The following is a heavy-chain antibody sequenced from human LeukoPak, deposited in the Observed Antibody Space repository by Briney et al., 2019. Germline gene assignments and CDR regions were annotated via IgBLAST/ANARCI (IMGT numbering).Heavy chain of an antibody. Sequence: GGSLRLSCAASGFIFDYYSMHWVRQAPGRGLEYVSFISPDGRTTYYTNSVKGRFTISRDNSKNTIYLQIGSLRDDETVVYYCAREPPAGSTDYWGQGTLVTVP. CDR1: GFIFDYYS. CDR2: ISPDGRTT. V-gene: IGHV3-64*01. CDR3: AREPPAGSTDY. J-gene: IGHJ4*02. D-gene: IGHD2-2*01.